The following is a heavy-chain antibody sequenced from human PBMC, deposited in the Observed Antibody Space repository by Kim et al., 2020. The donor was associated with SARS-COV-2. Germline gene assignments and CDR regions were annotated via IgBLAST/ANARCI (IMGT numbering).Heavy chain of an antibody. D-gene: IGHD3-16*01. J-gene: IGHJ5*02. CDR3: ARDRLGFA. CDR2: IKQDGSEK. Sequence: GGSLRLSCAASGFTLSYFWMTWVRQAPGKGLEWVTDIKQDGSEKHYVDSVKGRFTISRDNSKNSLYLQMNSLRAEDTAVYYCARDRLGFAWGQGTLVTVSS. V-gene: IGHV3-7*01. CDR1: GFTLSYFW.